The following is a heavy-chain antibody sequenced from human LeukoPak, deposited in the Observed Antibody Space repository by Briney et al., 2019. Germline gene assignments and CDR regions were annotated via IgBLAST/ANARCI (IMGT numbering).Heavy chain of an antibody. Sequence: GASVKVSCKVSGYTLTELSMHWVRQAPGKGLEWMGGFDPEDGETIYAQKFQGRVTMTEDTSTDTAYMELSSLRSEDTAVYYCATASLGITGTTGDGAFDIWGQGTMVTVSS. D-gene: IGHD1-20*01. CDR2: FDPEDGET. CDR3: ATASLGITGTTGDGAFDI. CDR1: GYTLTELS. V-gene: IGHV1-24*01. J-gene: IGHJ3*02.